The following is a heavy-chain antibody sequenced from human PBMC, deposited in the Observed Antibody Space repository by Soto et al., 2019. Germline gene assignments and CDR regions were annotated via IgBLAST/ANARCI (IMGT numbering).Heavy chain of an antibody. CDR2: IYHSGST. Sequence: TLSLTCAVSGGSISSGGYSWSWIRQPPGKGLEWIGYIYHSGSTYYNPSLKSRVTISVDRSKNQFSLKLSSVTAADTAVYYCARGGVVYYDSSGYYFSPYYFDYWGQGTLVTVSS. J-gene: IGHJ4*02. V-gene: IGHV4-30-2*01. D-gene: IGHD3-22*01. CDR1: GGSISSGGYS. CDR3: ARGGVVYYDSSGYYFSPYYFDY.